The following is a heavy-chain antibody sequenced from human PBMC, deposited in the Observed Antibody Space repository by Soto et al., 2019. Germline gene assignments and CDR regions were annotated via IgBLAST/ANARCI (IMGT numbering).Heavy chain of an antibody. Sequence: QVQLVQSGAEVKKPGASVKVSCKASGYTFTSYGISWVRQAPGQGLEWMGWISAYNGNTNYAQKLQGRVTMTTDTSKSTGYMELRSLRSDDTAVYYCARGGTHRYYDILTGYDYWGQGTLVTVSS. CDR1: GYTFTSYG. J-gene: IGHJ4*02. V-gene: IGHV1-18*01. CDR3: ARGGTHRYYDILTGYDY. CDR2: ISAYNGNT. D-gene: IGHD3-9*01.